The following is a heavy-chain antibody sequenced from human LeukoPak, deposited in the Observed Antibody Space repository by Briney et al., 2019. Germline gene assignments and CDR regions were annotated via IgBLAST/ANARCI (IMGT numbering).Heavy chain of an antibody. Sequence: ASVKVSCKASGYTFTGYYMHWVRQAPGQGLEWMGIINPSGGSTSYAQKFQGRVTMTRDTSTSTVYMELSSLRSEDTAVYYCARTTVADAPFDYWGQGTLVTVSS. V-gene: IGHV1-46*01. CDR2: INPSGGST. D-gene: IGHD4-23*01. J-gene: IGHJ4*02. CDR1: GYTFTGYY. CDR3: ARTTVADAPFDY.